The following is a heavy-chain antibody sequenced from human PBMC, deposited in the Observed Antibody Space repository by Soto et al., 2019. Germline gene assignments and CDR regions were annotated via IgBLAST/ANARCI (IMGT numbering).Heavy chain of an antibody. Sequence: QVQLQQSGPGLVKPSQTLSLTCAISGDSVSSNNVAWNWIRQSPSRGLEWLGRKNYRSKWYHDYAVSETSRIPINTDRYKNKFSLQLNVVTLEDTAVYYCVRDKTVARGYGMDVWGQGTTVTVSS. V-gene: IGHV6-1*01. CDR2: KNYRSKWYH. CDR1: GDSVSSNNVA. CDR3: VRDKTVARGYGMDV. D-gene: IGHD4-17*01. J-gene: IGHJ6*02.